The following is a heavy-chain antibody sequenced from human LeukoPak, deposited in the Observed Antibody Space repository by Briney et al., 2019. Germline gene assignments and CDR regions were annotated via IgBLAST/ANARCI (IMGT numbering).Heavy chain of an antibody. CDR3: AREIVAGLGVSFDI. CDR1: GDSVNSGAYY. V-gene: IGHV4-61*02. CDR2: IYPLETT. D-gene: IGHD6-19*01. J-gene: IGHJ3*02. Sequence: PSETLSLTCTVSGDSVNSGAYYWSWLRQPAGKEPEWIGRIYPLETTNYNPSLKSRVAISVDTSKNQFSLKLSSVTAADTAVYYCAREIVAGLGVSFDIWGQGTMVTVSS.